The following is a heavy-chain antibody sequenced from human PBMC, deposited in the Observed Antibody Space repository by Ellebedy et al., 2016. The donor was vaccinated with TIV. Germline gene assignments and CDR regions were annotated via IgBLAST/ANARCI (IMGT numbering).Heavy chain of an antibody. CDR1: GFTFSGHA. D-gene: IGHD3-22*01. J-gene: IGHJ4*02. Sequence: GGSLRLSCAASGFTFSGHAMSWVRQTPGKGLEWVSGIIAGGDNTHYVDSVKGRFTISRDNSKKPLYLQMNSLRAEDTAVYYCVKLDSSGFYYGRLDYWGQGTLVTVSS. CDR2: IIAGGDNT. CDR3: VKLDSSGFYYGRLDY. V-gene: IGHV3-23*01.